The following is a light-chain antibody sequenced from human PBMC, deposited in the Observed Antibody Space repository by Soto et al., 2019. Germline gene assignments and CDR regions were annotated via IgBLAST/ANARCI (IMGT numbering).Light chain of an antibody. V-gene: IGKV1-9*01. Sequence: IQLTQSPSSLSASVGDSVTITCRASQGISRYLSWYQQKPGRAPKLLISAASTLQSGVPARFSGSGSGTDFTHSITSLQPEDFATYYCQQLNSYPVTFGGGTKVEIK. CDR2: AAS. CDR1: QGISRY. J-gene: IGKJ4*01. CDR3: QQLNSYPVT.